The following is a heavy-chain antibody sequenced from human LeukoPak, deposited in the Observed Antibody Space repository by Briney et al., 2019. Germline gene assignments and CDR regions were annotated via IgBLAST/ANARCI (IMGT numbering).Heavy chain of an antibody. CDR3: AKVRWGSDNALDS. CDR1: GFPFSDYG. CDR2: ISHDGSNK. J-gene: IGHJ4*02. Sequence: GTSLRLSCAASGFPFSDYGMYWVRQAPGRGLEWLAVISHDGSNKHYADSVKGRITISRDNSMNTLYLQMNSLTAEDTAVYYCAKVRWGSDNALDSWGQGTLVTGSS. D-gene: IGHD3-16*01. V-gene: IGHV3-30*18.